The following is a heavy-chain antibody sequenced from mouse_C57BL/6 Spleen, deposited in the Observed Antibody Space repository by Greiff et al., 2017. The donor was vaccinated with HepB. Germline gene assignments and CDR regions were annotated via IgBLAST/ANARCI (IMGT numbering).Heavy chain of an antibody. V-gene: IGHV1-78*01. D-gene: IGHD1-1*01. CDR2: IYPRDGST. CDR3: ARDVIYYYGGFAY. Sequence: VQLQQSDAELVKPGASVKISCKVSGYTFTDHTIHWMKQRPEQGLEWIGYIYPRDGSTKYNEKFKGKATLTADKSSSTDYLQLNSLTSEDSAVYFCARDVIYYYGGFAYWGQGTLVTVSA. J-gene: IGHJ3*01. CDR1: GYTFTDHT.